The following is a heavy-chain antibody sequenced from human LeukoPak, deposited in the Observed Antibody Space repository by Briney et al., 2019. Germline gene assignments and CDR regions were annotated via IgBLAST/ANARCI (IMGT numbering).Heavy chain of an antibody. V-gene: IGHV4-34*01. CDR2: IYHSGSA. D-gene: IGHD4-23*01. CDR3: ARGLGGGNSVYFDL. Sequence: PSETLSLTCAVHDGSFSAYCWSWIRQPPGKGLEWIGEIYHSGSANYNPSLQSRVTMSVDTSKNQFSLKLSSVTAADTAVYYCARGLGGGNSVYFDLWGRGTLVTVSS. CDR1: DGSFSAYC. J-gene: IGHJ2*01.